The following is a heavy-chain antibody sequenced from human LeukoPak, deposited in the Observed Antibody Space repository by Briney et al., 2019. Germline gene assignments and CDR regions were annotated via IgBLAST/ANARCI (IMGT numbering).Heavy chain of an antibody. CDR3: ARGWRTRPPGN. Sequence: GSLRLSCAASGFTFSSYAMSWVCQPPGKGLEWIGEINHSGSTNYNPSLKSRVTISVDTSKNQFSLKLSSVTAADTAVYYCARGWRTRPPGNWGQGTLVTVSS. V-gene: IGHV4-34*01. D-gene: IGHD6-6*01. CDR1: GFTFSSYA. J-gene: IGHJ4*02. CDR2: INHSGST.